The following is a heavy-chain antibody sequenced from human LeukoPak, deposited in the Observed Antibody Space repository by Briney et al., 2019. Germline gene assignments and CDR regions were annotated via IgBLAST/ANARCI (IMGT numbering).Heavy chain of an antibody. J-gene: IGHJ6*03. Sequence: PGGSLRLSCAASGFTFDDYGMSWVRHAPGKGLEWVSGINWNGGSTGYADSVKGRFTISRDNAKNTLYLQMNSLRAEDTAVYYCAREAYCGGDCYSRYYYMDVWGKGTTVTVSS. D-gene: IGHD2-21*02. CDR1: GFTFDDYG. CDR3: AREAYCGGDCYSRYYYMDV. CDR2: INWNGGST. V-gene: IGHV3-20*04.